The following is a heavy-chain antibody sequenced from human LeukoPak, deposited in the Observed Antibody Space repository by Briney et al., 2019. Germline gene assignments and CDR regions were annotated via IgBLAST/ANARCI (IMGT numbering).Heavy chain of an antibody. J-gene: IGHJ6*02. CDR1: GYIFTGYY. Sequence: GASVKVSCKASGYIFTGYYMHWVRQAPGQGLEWMGRINPNSGGTNYAQKFQGRVTMTRDTSISTAYMELSRLRSDDTAVYYCARDDVVVVAATNNKNYYYYGMDVWGQGTTVTVSS. CDR2: INPNSGGT. D-gene: IGHD2-15*01. CDR3: ARDDVVVVAATNNKNYYYYGMDV. V-gene: IGHV1-2*06.